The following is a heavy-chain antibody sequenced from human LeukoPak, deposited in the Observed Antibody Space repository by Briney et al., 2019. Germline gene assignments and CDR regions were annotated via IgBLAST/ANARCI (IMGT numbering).Heavy chain of an antibody. J-gene: IGHJ4*02. Sequence: SETLSLTCAVYGGSFSGYYWSWIRQPPGKGLEWIGYIYYSGSTYYNPSLKSRVTISVDTSKNQFSLKLSSVTAADTAVYYCARAPGYSSSWLFDYWGQGTLVTVSS. D-gene: IGHD6-13*01. CDR3: ARAPGYSSSWLFDY. CDR1: GGSFSGYY. CDR2: IYYSGST. V-gene: IGHV4-34*09.